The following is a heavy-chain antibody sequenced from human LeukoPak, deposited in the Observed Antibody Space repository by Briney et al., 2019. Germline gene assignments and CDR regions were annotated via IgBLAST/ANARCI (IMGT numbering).Heavy chain of an antibody. CDR1: GGSFSGYY. CDR2: INHSGST. D-gene: IGHD3-22*01. Sequence: SETLSLTCAVYGGSFSGYYWSWIRQPPGKGLEWIGEINHSGSTNYNPSLQSRVTMSIDTSQNQFSLKLSSVTAADTAVYFCARDGNYYDSTGVDAFDVWGQGTMVTVSS. CDR3: ARDGNYYDSTGVDAFDV. J-gene: IGHJ3*01. V-gene: IGHV4-34*01.